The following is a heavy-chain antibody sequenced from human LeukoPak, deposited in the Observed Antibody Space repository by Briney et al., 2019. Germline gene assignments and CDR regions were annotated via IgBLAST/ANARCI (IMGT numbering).Heavy chain of an antibody. Sequence: PGGSLRLSCAASGFTFSSYAMHWVRQPPGKGLEWVAVISYDGSNKYYADSVKGRFTISRDNSKNTLYLQMNSLRAEDTAVYYCARVVPPTDYGSGSYFWDPYYFDYWGQGTLVTVSS. CDR2: ISYDGSNK. J-gene: IGHJ4*02. D-gene: IGHD3-10*01. CDR3: ARVVPPTDYGSGSYFWDPYYFDY. V-gene: IGHV3-30*04. CDR1: GFTFSSYA.